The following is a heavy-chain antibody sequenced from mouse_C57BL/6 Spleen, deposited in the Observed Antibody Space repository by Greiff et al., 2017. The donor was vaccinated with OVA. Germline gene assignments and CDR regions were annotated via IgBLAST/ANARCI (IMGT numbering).Heavy chain of an antibody. Sequence: QVQLQQPGAELVRPGSSVKLSCKASGYTFTSYWMDWVKQRPGQGLEWIGNIYPSDSETHYNQKFKDKATLTVDKSSSTAYMQLSSLTSEDSAVYYCARHSSGPYFDDWGQGTTLTVSS. V-gene: IGHV1-61*01. D-gene: IGHD3-2*02. CDR1: GYTFTSYW. J-gene: IGHJ2*01. CDR3: ARHSSGPYFDD. CDR2: IYPSDSET.